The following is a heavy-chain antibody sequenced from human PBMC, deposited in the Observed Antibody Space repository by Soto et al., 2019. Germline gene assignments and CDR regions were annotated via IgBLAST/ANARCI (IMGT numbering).Heavy chain of an antibody. V-gene: IGHV3-73*01. CDR2: IRSKANSYAT. D-gene: IGHD2-21*02. J-gene: IGHJ3*02. Sequence: HPGGSLRLSCAASGFTFSGSAMHWVRQASGKGLEWVGRIRSKANSYATAYAASVKGRFTISRDDSKNTAYLQMNSLKTEDTAVYYCTRHLNDCGGDSYSHDDFDIWGQGTMVTVSS. CDR1: GFTFSGSA. CDR3: TRHLNDCGGDSYSHDDFDI.